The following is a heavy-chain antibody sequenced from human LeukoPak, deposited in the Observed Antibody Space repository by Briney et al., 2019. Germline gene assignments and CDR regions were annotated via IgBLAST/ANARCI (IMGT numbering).Heavy chain of an antibody. D-gene: IGHD2-15*01. J-gene: IGHJ4*02. CDR1: GFIFSNYD. CDR3: AHLVVVVAARVYYFDY. V-gene: IGHV3-21*06. Sequence: PGGSLRLSCAASGFIFSNYDLYWVRQAPGKGLEWVSSITTTTYVYYADSVKGRFTISRDNANNSLYLQMNSLRAEDTAVYYCAHLVVVVAARVYYFDYWGQGTLVTVSS. CDR2: ITTTTYV.